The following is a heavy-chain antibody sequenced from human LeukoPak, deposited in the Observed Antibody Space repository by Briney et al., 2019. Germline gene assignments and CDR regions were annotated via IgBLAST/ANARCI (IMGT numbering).Heavy chain of an antibody. CDR2: TSSSSSYI. CDR3: ARELGRGYSSSWYTAPIDY. V-gene: IGHV3-21*01. D-gene: IGHD6-13*01. Sequence: GGSLRLSCAASGFTFSSYSMNWVRQAPGKGLEWVSSTSSSSSYIYYADSVKGRFTISRDNAKNSLYLQMNSLRAEDTAVYYCARELGRGYSSSWYTAPIDYWGQGTLVTVSS. CDR1: GFTFSSYS. J-gene: IGHJ4*02.